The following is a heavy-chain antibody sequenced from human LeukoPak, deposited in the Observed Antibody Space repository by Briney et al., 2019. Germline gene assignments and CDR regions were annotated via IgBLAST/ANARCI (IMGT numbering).Heavy chain of an antibody. J-gene: IGHJ4*02. CDR3: ASHHPNVIAWGTFDY. CDR1: GFTFSSYE. Sequence: PGGSLRLSCAASGFTFSSYEMNWVRQAPGKGLEWVSYISSSGSTIYYADSVKGTFTISRDNSKNTLYLQMNSLRAEDTAVYYCASHHPNVIAWGTFDYWGQGTLVTVSS. V-gene: IGHV3-48*03. CDR2: ISSSGSTI. D-gene: IGHD3-10*01.